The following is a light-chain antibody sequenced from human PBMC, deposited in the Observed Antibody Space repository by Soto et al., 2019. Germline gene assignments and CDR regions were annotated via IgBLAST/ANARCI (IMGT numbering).Light chain of an antibody. CDR3: QQRSHWIT. CDR1: QSVSTW. CDR2: DAS. Sequence: EIVLTQSPATLSLSPGDTATLSCRASQSVSTWLNWYQQKPGQAPRLLIYDASNRATGIPARFSGSGSGTDFTLTISGLEPEDFAVYYCQQRSHWITFGQGTRLEIE. J-gene: IGKJ5*01. V-gene: IGKV3-11*01.